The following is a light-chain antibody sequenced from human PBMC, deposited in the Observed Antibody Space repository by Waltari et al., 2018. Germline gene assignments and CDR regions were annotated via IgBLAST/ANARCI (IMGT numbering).Light chain of an antibody. V-gene: IGKV3-20*01. CDR3: QKYGTLPAT. Sequence: DIVLTQSPDTLSLSPVQRATLSCRASQSVSTYLACYQQKPGKAPRLLIYDAATRATGIPDSFSGSGSGTDFSLTISRLESEDFAVYYCQKYGTLPATFGQGTKVEI. CDR2: DAA. CDR1: QSVSTY. J-gene: IGKJ1*01.